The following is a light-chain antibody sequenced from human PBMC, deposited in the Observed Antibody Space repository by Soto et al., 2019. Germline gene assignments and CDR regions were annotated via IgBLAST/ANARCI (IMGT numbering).Light chain of an antibody. J-gene: IGKJ1*01. CDR3: HQYGSSPGT. CDR2: GAS. CDR1: QTVTSNY. Sequence: EIVLTQSPGTLSSSPGERATLSCRASQTVTSNYLAWYQQKPGQAPRLLFFGASIRSTGLPDRFSGGGSGTEFTLTISSLQPEDFAVYYCHQYGSSPGTFGQGTRVELK. V-gene: IGKV3-20*01.